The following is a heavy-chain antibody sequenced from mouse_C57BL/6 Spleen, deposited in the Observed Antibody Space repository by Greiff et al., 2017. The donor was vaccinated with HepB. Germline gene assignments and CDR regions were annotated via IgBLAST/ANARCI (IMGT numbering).Heavy chain of an antibody. Sequence: VQLQQSGPELVKPGASVKISCKASGYSFTGYYMNWVKQSPEKSLEWIGELNPSTGGTTYTQKFKAKATLTVDKSSSTAYMQLKSLTSEDSAVYYCARSSSYYYGSQYYFDYWGQGTTLTVSS. CDR1: GYSFTGYY. J-gene: IGHJ2*01. V-gene: IGHV1-42*01. D-gene: IGHD1-1*01. CDR3: ARSSSYYYGSQYYFDY. CDR2: LNPSTGGT.